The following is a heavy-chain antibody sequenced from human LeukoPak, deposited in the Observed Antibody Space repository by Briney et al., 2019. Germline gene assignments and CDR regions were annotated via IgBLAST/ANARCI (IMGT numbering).Heavy chain of an antibody. V-gene: IGHV1-69*13. J-gene: IGHJ4*02. CDR1: GYTFTSYG. D-gene: IGHD2-2*02. CDR3: ARGNGDQPLLYAPGYFDY. Sequence: GASVKVSCKASGYTFTSYGISWVRQAPGQGLEWMGGIIPIFGTANYAQKFQGRVTITADESTSTAYMELSSLRSEDTAVYYCARGNGDQPLLYAPGYFDYWGQGTLVTVSS. CDR2: IIPIFGTA.